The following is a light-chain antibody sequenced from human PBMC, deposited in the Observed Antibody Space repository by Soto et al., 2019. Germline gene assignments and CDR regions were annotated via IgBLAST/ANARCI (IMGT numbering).Light chain of an antibody. CDR2: DAS. CDR3: QQRSNWPPL. CDR1: QSVSSY. J-gene: IGKJ4*01. V-gene: IGKV3-11*01. Sequence: EIVLTPSPATLSLSPVERATLSCRASQSVSSYLAWYQQKPGLAPRLLIYDASNRATGIPARFSGSGSGTDFTLTISSLEPEDFAVYYCQQRSNWPPLFGGGTKVDIK.